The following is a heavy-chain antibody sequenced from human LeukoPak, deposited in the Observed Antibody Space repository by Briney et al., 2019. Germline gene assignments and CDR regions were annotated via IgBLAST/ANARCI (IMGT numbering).Heavy chain of an antibody. V-gene: IGHV1-24*01. D-gene: IGHD2-2*03. J-gene: IGHJ6*04. CDR1: GYTLTELS. CDR2: FDPEDGET. CDR3: ATDPGYCSSTSCYPYGMDV. Sequence: GASVKVSYKVSGYTLTELSMHWVRQAPGKGLEWMGGFDPEDGETIYAQKFQGRVTMTEDTSTDTAYMELSSLRSEDTAVYYCATDPGYCSSTSCYPYGMDVWGKGTTVTVSS.